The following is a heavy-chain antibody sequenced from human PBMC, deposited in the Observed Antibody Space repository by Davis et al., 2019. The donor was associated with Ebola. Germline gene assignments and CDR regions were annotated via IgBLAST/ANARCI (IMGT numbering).Heavy chain of an antibody. CDR2: ISSSGNSL. D-gene: IGHD3-10*01. CDR3: TRVLRGVIGRNFYYYMDV. CDR1: GFTFNSYS. V-gene: IGHV3-48*02. Sequence: GESLKISCAASGFTFNSYSLNWVRQAPGKGLEWVSYISSSGNSLYYADSVRGRFTISRDNAKNSLYLQMNSLRDEDTAVFYCTRVLRGVIGRNFYYYMDVWGKGTTVTVSS. J-gene: IGHJ6*03.